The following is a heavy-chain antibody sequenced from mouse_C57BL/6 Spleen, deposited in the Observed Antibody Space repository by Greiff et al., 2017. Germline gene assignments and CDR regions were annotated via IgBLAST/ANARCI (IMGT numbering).Heavy chain of an antibody. D-gene: IGHD1-1*01. Sequence: EVHLVESGGGLVKPGGSLKLSCAASGFTFSDYGMHWVRQAPEKGLAWVAYISSGSSTIYYADTVKGRFTISRDNAKNTLFLQMTSLRSEDTAMYYCARDGSPFDYWGQGTTLTVSS. V-gene: IGHV5-17*01. CDR1: GFTFSDYG. J-gene: IGHJ2*01. CDR3: ARDGSPFDY. CDR2: ISSGSSTI.